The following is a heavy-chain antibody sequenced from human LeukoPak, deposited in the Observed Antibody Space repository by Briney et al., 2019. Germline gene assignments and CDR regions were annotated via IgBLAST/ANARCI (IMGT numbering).Heavy chain of an antibody. CDR1: GFTFSSYG. Sequence: GGSMRLSCAAAGFTFSSYGMHWVRQAPGKVLEWVAFIRYDGSNKYYADSVKGRFTISRDNSKNSLYLQMNSLRAEDTAVYYCAKDRPHLPTVVTPVGYWGQGTLVNVYS. CDR3: AKDRPHLPTVVTPVGY. D-gene: IGHD4-23*01. J-gene: IGHJ4*02. V-gene: IGHV3-30*02. CDR2: IRYDGSNK.